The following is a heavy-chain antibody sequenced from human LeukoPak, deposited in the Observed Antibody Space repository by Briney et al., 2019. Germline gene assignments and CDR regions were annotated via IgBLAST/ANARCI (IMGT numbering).Heavy chain of an antibody. D-gene: IGHD6-13*01. Sequence: GGSLPLSCAASGCTLRNFGMSWVGQPPGKGLEWVSGISASGGDTYYADAVKGRFTISKDNSKSTLYLQMNSLRGEDTAVYYCAKPLSALAPGSWGQGTLVTVSS. V-gene: IGHV3-23*01. J-gene: IGHJ4*01. CDR3: AKPLSALAPGS. CDR2: ISASGGDT. CDR1: GCTLRNFG.